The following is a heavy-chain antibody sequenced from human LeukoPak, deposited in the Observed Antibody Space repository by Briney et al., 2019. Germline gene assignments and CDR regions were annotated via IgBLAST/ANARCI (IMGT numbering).Heavy chain of an antibody. V-gene: IGHV3-30*03. CDR1: GFTFSSYG. CDR2: ISYDGSNK. J-gene: IGHJ4*02. CDR3: TTDVTTMIVVERDY. D-gene: IGHD3-22*01. Sequence: PGRSLRLSCAASGFTFSSYGMHWVRQAPGKGLEWVAVISYDGSNKYYADSVKGRFTISRDDSKNTLYLQMNSLKTEDTAVYYCTTDVTTMIVVERDYWGQGTLVTVSS.